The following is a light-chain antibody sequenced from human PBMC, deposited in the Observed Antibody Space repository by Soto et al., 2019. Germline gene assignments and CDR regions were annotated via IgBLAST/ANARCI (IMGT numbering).Light chain of an antibody. J-gene: IGLJ2*01. CDR1: SSNIGAGYD. CDR2: ANT. Sequence: QSVLTQPPSMSGAPGQGVTISCTGSSSNIGAGYDVHWYQQVPGTAPKLLIYANTNRPSGVPDRFSASKSGTSASLAISGLQAEDEADYYCQSYESSLRGSIFGGGTKLTVL. V-gene: IGLV1-40*01. CDR3: QSYESSLRGSI.